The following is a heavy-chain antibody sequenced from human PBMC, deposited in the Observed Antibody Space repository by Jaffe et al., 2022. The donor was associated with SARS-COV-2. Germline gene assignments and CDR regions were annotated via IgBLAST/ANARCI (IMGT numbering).Heavy chain of an antibody. J-gene: IGHJ6*02. V-gene: IGHV2-5*02. D-gene: IGHD2-8*02. Sequence: QITLKESGPTLVKPTQTLTLTCTFSGFSLSTSGVGVGWIRQPPGKALEWLALIYWDDDKRYSPSLKSRLTITKDTSKNQVVLTMTNMDPVDTATYYCAHHWSWTKADGPPTYYYGMDVWGQGTTVTVSS. CDR3: AHHWSWTKADGPPTYYYGMDV. CDR1: GFSLSTSGVG. CDR2: IYWDDDK.